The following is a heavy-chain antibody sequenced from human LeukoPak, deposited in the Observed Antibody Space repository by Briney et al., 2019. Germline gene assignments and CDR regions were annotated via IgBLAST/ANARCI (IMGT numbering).Heavy chain of an antibody. CDR3: ARDTISGHFGY. V-gene: IGHV4-4*07. Sequence: PSETLSLTCTVSDGSLSSYYWSWIRQPAAKGLEWIGRIYTSGSTSYNPSLKSRVTMSVDTSKKQFSLKLSSVTAADTAVYYCARDTISGHFGYWGQGTLVTVSS. CDR1: DGSLSSYY. CDR2: IYTSGST. D-gene: IGHD6-25*01. J-gene: IGHJ4*02.